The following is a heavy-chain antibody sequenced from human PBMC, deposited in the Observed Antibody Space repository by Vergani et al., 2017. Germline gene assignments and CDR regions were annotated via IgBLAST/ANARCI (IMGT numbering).Heavy chain of an antibody. J-gene: IGHJ4*02. CDR3: ARVGTSSNRDYFDY. CDR1: GYTFTDYF. Sequence: QVQLVQSGAEVKKPGASVKVSCKASGYTFTDYFMHWVRQAPGQGLEWMGWINPNSGGPNYAQKFQGRVTMTRDPSISTAYMELSNLRSDDTAVYYCARVGTSSNRDYFDYWGQGTLVTVSS. CDR2: INPNSGGP. D-gene: IGHD2-2*01. V-gene: IGHV1-2*02.